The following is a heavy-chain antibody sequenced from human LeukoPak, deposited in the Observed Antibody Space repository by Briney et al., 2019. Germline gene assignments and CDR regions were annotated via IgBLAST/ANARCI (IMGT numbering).Heavy chain of an antibody. CDR3: ARGDIDSSGYYLNWFDP. D-gene: IGHD3-22*01. J-gene: IGHJ5*02. V-gene: IGHV1-69*05. CDR2: IIPIFGTA. Sequence: ASVKVSCKASGGTFSSYAISWVRQAPGQGLEWMGGIIPIFGTANYAQKFQGRVTITTDESTSTAYMELSSLRSEDTAVYYCARGDIDSSGYYLNWFDPWGQGTLVTVSS. CDR1: GGTFSSYA.